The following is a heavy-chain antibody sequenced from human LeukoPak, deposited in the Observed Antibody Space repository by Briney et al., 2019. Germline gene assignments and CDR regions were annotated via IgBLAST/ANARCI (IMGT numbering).Heavy chain of an antibody. CDR2: IKQDGSEK. J-gene: IGHJ4*02. CDR1: GFTLSSHW. Sequence: GGSLRLSCAASGFTLSSHWMSWVRLAPGKGLEWVANIKQDGSEKNYVDSVKGRFTISRDNAKNALYLQLSSLRAEDTAVYYCTREGIIAAAGYWGPGTLVTVSS. CDR3: TREGIIAAAGY. V-gene: IGHV3-7*01. D-gene: IGHD6-6*01.